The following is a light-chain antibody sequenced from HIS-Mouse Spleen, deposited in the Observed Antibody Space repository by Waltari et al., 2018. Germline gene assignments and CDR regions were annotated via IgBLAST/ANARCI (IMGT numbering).Light chain of an antibody. V-gene: IGLV1-47*01. CDR1: SSNIESHY. CDR3: AAWDDSLSGPWV. J-gene: IGLJ3*02. CDR2: RNN. Sequence: QSVLTQPPPASGTPGQRVTIPCSGSSSNIESHYVSWYQQLPATAPKLLIHRNNQRPSGVPDRFSGSKSGTSASLAISGLRSEDEADYYCAAWDDSLSGPWVFGGGTKLTVL.